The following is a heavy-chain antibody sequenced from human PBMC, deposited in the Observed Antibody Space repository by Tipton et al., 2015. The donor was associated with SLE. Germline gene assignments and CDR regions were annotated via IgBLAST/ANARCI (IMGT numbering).Heavy chain of an antibody. CDR3: ARPLTTFGVGPGY. Sequence: QVQLVQSGSELRKPGASVKVSCKASGYRFTNHGMNWLRQAPGQGLEWMGWINANTGNPTYAQGFTGRFVFSLDTSVSTAYLQISSLKAEDTAVYYCARPLTTFGVGPGYWGQGTLVSVSS. D-gene: IGHD3-3*01. V-gene: IGHV7-4-1*02. CDR2: INANTGNP. J-gene: IGHJ4*02. CDR1: GYRFTNHG.